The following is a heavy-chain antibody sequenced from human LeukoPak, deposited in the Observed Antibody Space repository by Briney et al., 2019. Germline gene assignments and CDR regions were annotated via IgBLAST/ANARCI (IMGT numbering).Heavy chain of an antibody. CDR3: AREAYYDSSGYQASYAFDI. D-gene: IGHD3-22*01. V-gene: IGHV1-46*01. Sequence: GASVKVSCKASGYTFTSYYMHWVRQAPGQGLEWMGIIIPSGGSTSYAQKFQGRLTMTRDTSTSTVYMELSSLRSEDTAVYYCAREAYYDSSGYQASYAFDIWGQGTMVTVSS. J-gene: IGHJ3*02. CDR2: IIPSGGST. CDR1: GYTFTSYY.